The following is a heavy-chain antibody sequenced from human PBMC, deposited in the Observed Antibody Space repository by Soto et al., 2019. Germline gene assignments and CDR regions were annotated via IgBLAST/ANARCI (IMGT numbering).Heavy chain of an antibody. J-gene: IGHJ4*02. V-gene: IGHV3-23*01. CDR1: GLPFRSYA. CDR2: ISGRGGST. Sequence: GGSLSLSCEASGLPFRSYAMSWVRQAPVKGLEWVSAISGRGGSTYYADSVKGRFTISRDNSKNTLYLQMNSLRAEDTAVYYCAKDYGGNSGGFDYWGQGTLVTVSS. D-gene: IGHD4-17*01. CDR3: AKDYGGNSGGFDY.